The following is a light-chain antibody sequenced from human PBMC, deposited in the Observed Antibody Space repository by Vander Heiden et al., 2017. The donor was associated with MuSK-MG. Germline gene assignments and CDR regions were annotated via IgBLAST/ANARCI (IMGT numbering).Light chain of an antibody. J-gene: IGLJ1*01. V-gene: IGLV2-11*01. Sequence: QAALTQPRSVSGSPGQSVAISCTGTSRDVGGYKWVSWYQQHPAKALNIMIYDVSTRPSRVPDRFSGSKSGNTASLTISGLQAEDEAYYYCCSYADTIYVFGTGTKVTVL. CDR2: DVS. CDR1: SRDVGGYKW. CDR3: CSYADTIYV.